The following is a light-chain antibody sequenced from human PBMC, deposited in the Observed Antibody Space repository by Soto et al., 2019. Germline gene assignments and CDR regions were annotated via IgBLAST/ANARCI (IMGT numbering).Light chain of an antibody. CDR2: GAS. V-gene: IGKV3-15*01. Sequence: EIVMTQSPAILSVSPGERATLSCRASQNVCTSLAWYQQKPGQAPRLLIYGASTRATGIPARFSGSGSGTEFTLSISSLQSEDSAVYYCKQYKNWPPITFGRGTRLEIK. CDR1: QNVCTS. J-gene: IGKJ5*01. CDR3: KQYKNWPPIT.